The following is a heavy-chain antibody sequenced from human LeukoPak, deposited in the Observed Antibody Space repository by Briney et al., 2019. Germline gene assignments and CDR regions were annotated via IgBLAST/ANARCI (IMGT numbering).Heavy chain of an antibody. J-gene: IGHJ4*02. CDR1: GYTFNDYT. Sequence: GASVKVSCKASGYTFNDYTMNWVRQAPGQGLEWMEWINTKTGNPTYAQGFTGRFVFSLDTSVSVAYLQINGLEADDTAMYYCARDHDFLSGHSRRDFDYWGQGTLVTVS. CDR2: INTKTGNP. D-gene: IGHD3-3*01. CDR3: ARDHDFLSGHSRRDFDY. V-gene: IGHV7-4-1*04.